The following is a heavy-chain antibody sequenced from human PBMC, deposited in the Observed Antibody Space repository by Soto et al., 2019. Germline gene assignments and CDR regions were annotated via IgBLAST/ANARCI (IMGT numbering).Heavy chain of an antibody. J-gene: IGHJ6*02. V-gene: IGHV5-10-1*01. Sequence: PGESLKISCKGSGYSFTSYWISWVRQMPGKGLEWMGRIDPSDSYTNYSPSFQGHVTISADKSISTAYLQWSSLKASDTAMYYCARHSRYCSGGSCYYYYYGMDVWGQGTTVTVPS. CDR1: GYSFTSYW. D-gene: IGHD2-15*01. CDR2: IDPSDSYT. CDR3: ARHSRYCSGGSCYYYYYGMDV.